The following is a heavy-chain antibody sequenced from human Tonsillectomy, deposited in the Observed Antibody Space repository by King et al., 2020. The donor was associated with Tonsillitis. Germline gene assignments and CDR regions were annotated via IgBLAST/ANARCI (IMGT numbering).Heavy chain of an antibody. Sequence: EVQLVESGGGLVQPGGSLRLSCAASGFTVSSNYMSWARQAPGKGLEWVAVIYSGGSTYYADSVKGRFTISRHNSKNTLYLQMNSLRAEDTAVYYCLMYSSSPIGNYWGQGTLVTVSS. CDR1: GFTVSSNY. V-gene: IGHV3-53*04. D-gene: IGHD6-13*01. J-gene: IGHJ4*02. CDR2: IYSGGST. CDR3: LMYSSSPIGNY.